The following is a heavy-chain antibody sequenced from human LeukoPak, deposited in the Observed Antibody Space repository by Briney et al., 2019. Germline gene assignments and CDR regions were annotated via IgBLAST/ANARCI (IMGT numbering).Heavy chain of an antibody. Sequence: GGSLRLSCAASGFTFSSYGMHWVRQPPGKGLEWVAVIWYDGSNKYYADSVKGRFTISRDNSKNTLYLQMNSLRAEDTAVYYCAKEDYGDHAGYNWFDPWGQGTLVTVSS. CDR2: IWYDGSNK. V-gene: IGHV3-33*06. J-gene: IGHJ5*02. CDR1: GFTFSSYG. CDR3: AKEDYGDHAGYNWFDP. D-gene: IGHD4-17*01.